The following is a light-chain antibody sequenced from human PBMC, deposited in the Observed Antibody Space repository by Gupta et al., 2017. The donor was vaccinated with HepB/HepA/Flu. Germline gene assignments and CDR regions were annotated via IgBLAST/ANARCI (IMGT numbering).Light chain of an antibody. Sequence: EIVLTQSPFTLSLSPGERATLSCRASQSVTSYLAWYQQKAGQAPRLLIYDASNRATGIPARFSGSGSGTEFTLTISSLEPEDFAVYYCQPRSNWPLTFGRGTXVAIK. CDR1: QSVTSY. J-gene: IGKJ4*01. CDR3: QPRSNWPLT. V-gene: IGKV3-11*01. CDR2: DAS.